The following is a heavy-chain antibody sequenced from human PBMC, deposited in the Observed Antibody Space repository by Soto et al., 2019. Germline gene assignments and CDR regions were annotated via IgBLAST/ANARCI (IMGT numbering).Heavy chain of an antibody. CDR3: ARGLWLVLNWFDP. CDR2: IYYDGST. CDR1: GGSFSSSNFY. V-gene: IGHV4-39*07. J-gene: IGHJ5*02. D-gene: IGHD6-19*01. Sequence: PSETLSLTCTVSGGSFSSSNFYWAWIRQPPGKGLEWIGCIYYDGSTYYNPSLKSRVTMSVDTSKNQFSLKLSSVTAADTAVYYCARGLWLVLNWFDPGGQGTLVTVSS.